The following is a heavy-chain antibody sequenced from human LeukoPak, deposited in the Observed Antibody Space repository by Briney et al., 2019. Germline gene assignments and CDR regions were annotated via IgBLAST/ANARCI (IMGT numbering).Heavy chain of an antibody. J-gene: IGHJ3*02. CDR3: ARPLSGSSSWHGDAFDI. CDR2: IYYSGST. V-gene: IGHV4-39*01. Sequence: PSETLSLTCTVSGGSISNSTYYWGWIRQPPGKGLEWIGSIYYSGSTYYNASLKSRVTISADTSKNQFSLKLSSVTAADTAVYYCARPLSGSSSWHGDAFDIWGQGTMVTVSS. D-gene: IGHD6-13*01. CDR1: GGSISNSTYY.